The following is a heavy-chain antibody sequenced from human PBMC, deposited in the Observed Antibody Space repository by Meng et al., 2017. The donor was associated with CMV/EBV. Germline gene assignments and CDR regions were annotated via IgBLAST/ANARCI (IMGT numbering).Heavy chain of an antibody. Sequence: SGPTLVKPTQTLTLTCTFSGFSLSTSGMRVSWIRQPPGKALEWLARIDWNDDKFYSTSLKTRPTISKDTSKSQVVLTMTNMDPVDTATYYCARAHTDYYCGMDVWGQGTTVTVSS. CDR1: GFSLSTSGMR. V-gene: IGHV2-70D*14. CDR2: IDWNDDK. J-gene: IGHJ6*02. D-gene: IGHD4-17*01. CDR3: ARAHTDYYCGMDV.